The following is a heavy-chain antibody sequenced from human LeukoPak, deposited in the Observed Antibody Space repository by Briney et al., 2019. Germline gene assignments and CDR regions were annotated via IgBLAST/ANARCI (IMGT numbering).Heavy chain of an antibody. CDR1: GGTFSSYA. Sequence: SVKVSCKASGGTFSSYAISWVRQAPGQGLEWMGGIIPIFGTANYAQKFQGRVTMTRNTFINTAYMELSGLKSEDTAVYYCARGPPNWGFDFWGQGTLVTVSS. J-gene: IGHJ4*02. CDR2: IIPIFGTA. CDR3: ARGPPNWGFDF. D-gene: IGHD7-27*01. V-gene: IGHV1-69*05.